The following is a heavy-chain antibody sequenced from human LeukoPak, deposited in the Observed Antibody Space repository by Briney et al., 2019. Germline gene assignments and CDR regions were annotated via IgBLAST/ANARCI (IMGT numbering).Heavy chain of an antibody. J-gene: IGHJ6*02. D-gene: IGHD1-14*01. V-gene: IGHV3-48*02. CDR1: GFTFSSYS. CDR3: ARDEPPPGSGPWYYGMDV. CDR2: ISSSSSTI. Sequence: PGGSLRLSCAASGFTFSSYSMNWVRQAPGKGLEWVSYISSSSSTIYYADSVKGRFTISRDNAKNSLYLQMNSLRDEDTAVYYCARDEPPPGSGPWYYGMDVWGQGTTVTVSS.